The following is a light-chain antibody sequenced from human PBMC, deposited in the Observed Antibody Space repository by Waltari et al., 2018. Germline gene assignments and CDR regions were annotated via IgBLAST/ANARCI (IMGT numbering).Light chain of an antibody. CDR2: QAS. J-gene: IGKJ2*01. Sequence: DIQMTQSTSTLSAFVVHRDTTICRASQSISCWLAWYQQKPGKAPKLLIYQASTLQGGVPSRFSGSGSGTEFTLIISSLQPDDFATYYCQQYYSYPYTFGQGTKLEFK. CDR1: QSISCW. CDR3: QQYYSYPYT. V-gene: IGKV1-5*02.